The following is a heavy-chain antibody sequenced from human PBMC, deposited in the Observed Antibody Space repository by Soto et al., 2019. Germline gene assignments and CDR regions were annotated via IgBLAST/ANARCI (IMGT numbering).Heavy chain of an antibody. CDR1: GFTFSSYG. CDR3: AKDRTSGSYSRYYGMDV. V-gene: IGHV3-30*18. Sequence: GGSLRLSCAASGFTFSSYGMHWVRQAPGKGLEWVAVISYDGSNKYYADSVKGRFTISRDNSKNTLYLQMNSLRAEDTAVYYCAKDRTSGSYSRYYGMDVWGQGTTVTVSS. D-gene: IGHD1-26*01. J-gene: IGHJ6*02. CDR2: ISYDGSNK.